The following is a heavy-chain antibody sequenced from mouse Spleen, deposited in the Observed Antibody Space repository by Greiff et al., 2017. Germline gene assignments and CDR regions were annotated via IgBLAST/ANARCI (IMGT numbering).Heavy chain of an antibody. V-gene: IGHV5-9-3*01. CDR2: IRSGGSYT. J-gene: IGHJ2*01. Sequence: EVQVVESGGGLVKPGGSLKLSCAASGFTFSSYAMSWVRQTPEKRLEWVATIRSGGSYTYYPDSVKGRFTISRDNAKNTLYLQMSSLRSEDTAMYYCARQGEGDFDYWGQGTTLTVSS. CDR1: GFTFSSYA. CDR3: ARQGEGDFDY.